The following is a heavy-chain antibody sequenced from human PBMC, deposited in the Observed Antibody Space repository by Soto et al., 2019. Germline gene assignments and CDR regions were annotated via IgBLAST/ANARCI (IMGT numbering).Heavy chain of an antibody. J-gene: IGHJ4*02. D-gene: IGHD4-17*01. Sequence: GASVNVSCKASGGTFSSYAISWVRQAPGQGLEWMGGIIPIFGTANYAQKFQGRVTITADKSTSTAYMELSSLRSEDTAVYYCARQLDYRVYFDYWGQGTLVTVSS. CDR2: IIPIFGTA. CDR3: ARQLDYRVYFDY. V-gene: IGHV1-69*06. CDR1: GGTFSSYA.